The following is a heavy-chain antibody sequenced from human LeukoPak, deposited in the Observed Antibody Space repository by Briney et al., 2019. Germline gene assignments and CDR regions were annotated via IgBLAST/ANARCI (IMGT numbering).Heavy chain of an antibody. D-gene: IGHD3-22*01. J-gene: IGHJ5*02. CDR1: GFTFSSHW. CDR2: INHSGSA. CDR3: ARGHPDSSGYYYGSWFDP. Sequence: GSLRLSCAGSGFTFSSHWMTWVRQAPGKGLEWIGEINHSGSANYNPSLKSRVTISVDTSKNQFSLTLTSVTAADTAVYYCARGHPDSSGYYYGSWFDPWGQGTLVTVSS. V-gene: IGHV4-34*01.